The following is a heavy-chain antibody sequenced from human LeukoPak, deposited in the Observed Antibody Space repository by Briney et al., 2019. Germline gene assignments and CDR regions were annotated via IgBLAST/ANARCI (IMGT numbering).Heavy chain of an antibody. CDR2: IYTSGST. CDR3: ARALYQPATSYYYYYYMDV. Sequence: PSQTLSLTCTVSGGSISSGSYYGSWSRQPGGKGLEWIGRIYTSGSTNYNPSLKSRVTISVDTSKNQFSLKLSSVTTADTAVYYCARALYQPATSYYYYYYMDVWGKGTTVTVSS. V-gene: IGHV4-61*02. CDR1: GGSISSGSYY. D-gene: IGHD2-2*01. J-gene: IGHJ6*03.